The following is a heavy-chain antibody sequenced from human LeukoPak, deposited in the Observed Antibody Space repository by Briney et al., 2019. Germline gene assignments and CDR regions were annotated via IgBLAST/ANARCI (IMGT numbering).Heavy chain of an antibody. CDR3: TREEGGTTVDY. J-gene: IGHJ4*02. CDR1: GGSISNSNYH. CDR2: ISQSGTT. D-gene: IGHD1-1*01. V-gene: IGHV4-39*07. Sequence: PSETLSLTCTVSGGSISNSNYHWGWIRQSPGKGLEWIGSISQSGTTYYNPSLKSRITISHDTSKNQFSLKVNSVTAADTAAYYCTREEGGTTVDYWGQGTLVTVSS.